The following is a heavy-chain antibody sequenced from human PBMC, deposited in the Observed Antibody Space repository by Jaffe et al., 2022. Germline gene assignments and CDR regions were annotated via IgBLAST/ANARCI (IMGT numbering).Heavy chain of an antibody. D-gene: IGHD4-17*01. CDR1: GGSISSSNW. CDR3: ARNDYGDYFLTYSNDAFDI. CDR2: IYHSGST. Sequence: QVQLQESGPGLVKPSGTLSLTCAVSGGSISSSNWWSWIRQPPGKGLEWIGEIYHSGSTNYNPSLKSRVTISVDKSKNQFSLKLSSVTAADTAVYYCARNDYGDYFLTYSNDAFDIWGQGTMVTVSS. J-gene: IGHJ3*02. V-gene: IGHV4-4*02.